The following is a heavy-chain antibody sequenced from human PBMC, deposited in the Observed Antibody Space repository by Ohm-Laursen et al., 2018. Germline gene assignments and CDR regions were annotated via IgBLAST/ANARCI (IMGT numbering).Heavy chain of an antibody. V-gene: IGHV4-39*01. Sequence: TLSLTCTVSGGSISSGGYYWGWIRQPPGKGLEWIGSISYSGSTYYSPSLKSRVTISLDTSKNQFSLKLSSVTAADTAVYFCAEDYHMDVWGQGTTVTVSS. CDR2: ISYSGST. CDR3: AEDYHMDV. J-gene: IGHJ6*02. CDR1: GGSISSGGYY.